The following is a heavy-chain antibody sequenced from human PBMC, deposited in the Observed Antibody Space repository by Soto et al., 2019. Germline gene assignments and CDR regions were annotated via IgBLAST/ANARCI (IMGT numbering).Heavy chain of an antibody. V-gene: IGHV3-72*01. D-gene: IGHD3-22*01. J-gene: IGHJ4*02. CDR3: VRTTYCPGSSGYTRCFAY. CDR2: SIDKAQGYST. Sequence: EVQLVESGGGLVQPGGSLRLSCAGSGFTLSDHYIDWVRQAPGKGLEWVGRSIDKAQGYSTAYSAYVKGRFATSRAESKKSVYLQRNRMETEDRAGYYFVRTTYCPGSSGYTRCFAYWGQGTLVSVSS. CDR1: GFTLSDHY.